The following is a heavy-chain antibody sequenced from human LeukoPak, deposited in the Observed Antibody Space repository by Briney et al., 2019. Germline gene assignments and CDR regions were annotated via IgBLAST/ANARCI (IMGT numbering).Heavy chain of an antibody. CDR2: ISGSGGST. V-gene: IGHV3-23*01. CDR1: GFTFSSYA. Sequence: SGGSLRLSCAASGFTFSSYAMSWVRQAPGKGLEWVSAISGSGGSTYYADSVKGRFTISRDNSKNTLYLQMNSLRAEDTAVYYRAKEETMSTVTTYCDYWGQGTLVTVSS. D-gene: IGHD4-17*01. J-gene: IGHJ4*02. CDR3: AKEETMSTVTTYCDY.